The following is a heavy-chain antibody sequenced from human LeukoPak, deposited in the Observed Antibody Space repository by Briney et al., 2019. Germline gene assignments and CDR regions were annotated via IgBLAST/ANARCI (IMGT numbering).Heavy chain of an antibody. J-gene: IGHJ4*02. CDR2: ISGSGGST. Sequence: GGSLRLSCAASGFAFSTFGIHWVRQAPGKGLEWVSAISGSGGSTYYADSVKGRFTISRDNSKNTLYLQMNSLRAEDTAVYYCAKVGGYSYGYWIDYWGQGTLVTVSS. D-gene: IGHD5-18*01. CDR3: AKVGGYSYGYWIDY. V-gene: IGHV3-23*01. CDR1: GFAFSTFG.